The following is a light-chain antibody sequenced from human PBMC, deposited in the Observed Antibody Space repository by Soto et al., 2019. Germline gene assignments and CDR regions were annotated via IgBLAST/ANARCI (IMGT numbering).Light chain of an antibody. CDR3: SSYTSSSTLYV. CDR1: SSDVGGYNF. V-gene: IGLV2-14*01. Sequence: QSALTQPASVSGSPGQSITISCTGTSSDVGGYNFVSWYQQHPGKAPKLMIYDVSNWPSGVSNRFSGSKSGNTASLTISGLQAEDEADYYCSSYTSSSTLYVFGTGTKLTVL. CDR2: DVS. J-gene: IGLJ1*01.